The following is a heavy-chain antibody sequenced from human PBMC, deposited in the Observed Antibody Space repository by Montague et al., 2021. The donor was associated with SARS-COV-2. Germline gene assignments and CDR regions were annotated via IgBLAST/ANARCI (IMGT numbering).Heavy chain of an antibody. V-gene: IGHV4-59*01. CDR2: VHYTGST. J-gene: IGHJ4*02. Sequence: SETLPLTCEVSGGSISSYYWSWIRQSPGKGLEWIGYVHYTGSTKYNPSLKTRVTLSLDTPKKHCSLKLKSVTAADTAVYYCARAQNTCFIANCVNYFEVWGLGALVTVSS. D-gene: IGHD1-1*01. CDR1: GGSISSYY. CDR3: ARAQNTCFIANCVNYFEV.